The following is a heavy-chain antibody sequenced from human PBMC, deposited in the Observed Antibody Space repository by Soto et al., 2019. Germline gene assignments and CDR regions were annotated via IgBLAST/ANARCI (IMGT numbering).Heavy chain of an antibody. V-gene: IGHV3-30*03. CDR1: GVTFSRYG. CDR2: ISYDGSDK. D-gene: IGHD3-16*01. J-gene: IGHJ6*02. CDR3: ATRTCQDVLGLDV. Sequence: QVQLVESGGGGAQPGRSLRLSCATSGVTFSRYGMHWVRQGPGKGLEWVALISYDGSDKYYADAVKGRFTISRDNSKNPLYLPINSLRSEVTAVYHSATRTCQDVLGLDVWGQGTTVTGSS.